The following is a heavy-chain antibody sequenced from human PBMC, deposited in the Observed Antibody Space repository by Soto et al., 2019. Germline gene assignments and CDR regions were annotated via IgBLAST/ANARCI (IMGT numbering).Heavy chain of an antibody. Sequence: PGGSLRLSCAASGFTFSSYGMHWVRQAPGKGLEWVAVISYDGSNKYYADSVKGRFTISRDNSKNTLYLQMNSLRAEDTAVYYCAKIGGVVPAATRAYYFDYWGQGTLVTVSS. D-gene: IGHD2-2*01. CDR1: GFTFSSYG. CDR3: AKIGGVVPAATRAYYFDY. J-gene: IGHJ4*02. CDR2: ISYDGSNK. V-gene: IGHV3-30*18.